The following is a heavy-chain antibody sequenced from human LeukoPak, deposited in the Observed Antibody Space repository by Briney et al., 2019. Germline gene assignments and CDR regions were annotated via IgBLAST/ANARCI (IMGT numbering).Heavy chain of an antibody. J-gene: IGHJ3*01. Sequence: GGSLRLSCVASGFTFSNYWMHWVRQAPGKGLVWVSRINSDGSSTRYADSVKGRFTISRDNAKNTLYLQMNSLRAEDTAVYYCAADGEYAFLVWGQGTMVTVSS. CDR1: GFTFSNYW. V-gene: IGHV3-74*01. CDR2: INSDGSST. CDR3: AADGEYAFLV. D-gene: IGHD2/OR15-2a*01.